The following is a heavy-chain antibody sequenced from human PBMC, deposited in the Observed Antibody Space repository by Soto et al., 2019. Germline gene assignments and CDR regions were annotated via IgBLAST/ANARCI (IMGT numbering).Heavy chain of an antibody. Sequence: QVQLVQSGAEVKKPGASVKVSCKASGYTFTSYDINWVRQATGQGLEWMGWMNPNSGNTGYAQKFQGRVTMTRNTSIITAYMELSSLRSEDTAVDYCARGGHSYGYWFFDYWGQGTLVTVSS. D-gene: IGHD5-18*01. CDR2: MNPNSGNT. CDR1: GYTFTSYD. CDR3: ARGGHSYGYWFFDY. J-gene: IGHJ4*02. V-gene: IGHV1-8*01.